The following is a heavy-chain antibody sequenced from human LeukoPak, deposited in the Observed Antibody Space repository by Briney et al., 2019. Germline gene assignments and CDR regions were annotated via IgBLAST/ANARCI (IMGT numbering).Heavy chain of an antibody. J-gene: IGHJ6*04. V-gene: IGHV1-2*04. CDR3: ARGLGCSYGRIDYGMDV. D-gene: IGHD5-18*01. CDR1: GYTFTGYY. CDR2: INPNSGGT. Sequence: ASVKVSCKASGYTFTGYYMHWVRQAPGQGLEWMGWINPNSGGTNYAQKFQGWVTMTRDTSISTAYMELSRLRSDDTAVYYCARGLGCSYGRIDYGMDVWGKGTTVTVSS.